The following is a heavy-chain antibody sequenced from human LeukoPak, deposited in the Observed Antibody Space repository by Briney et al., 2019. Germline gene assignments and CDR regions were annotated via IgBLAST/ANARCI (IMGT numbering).Heavy chain of an antibody. CDR3: ARGYIAAAGENDY. J-gene: IGHJ4*02. Sequence: ASVKVSCKASGYTFTGYYMHWVRQAPGQGLEWMGWINPNSGGTNYAQKFQGRVTMTRDTSISTAYMELGRLRSDDTAVYYCARGYIAAAGENDYWGQGTLVTVSS. V-gene: IGHV1-2*02. CDR2: INPNSGGT. CDR1: GYTFTGYY. D-gene: IGHD6-13*01.